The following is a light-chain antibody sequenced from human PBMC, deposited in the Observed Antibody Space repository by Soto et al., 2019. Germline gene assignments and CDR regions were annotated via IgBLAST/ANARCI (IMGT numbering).Light chain of an antibody. J-gene: IGKJ1*01. CDR1: QSISSW. V-gene: IGKV1-5*01. CDR3: QQYNSYSEA. Sequence: DIQMTQSPSTLSASVGDRCTSTCRASQSISSWLAWYQQKPGKAPKLLIYDASSLESGVPSRFSGSGSGTEFTLTISSLQPDDFATYYCQQYNSYSEAFGQGTKVDIK. CDR2: DAS.